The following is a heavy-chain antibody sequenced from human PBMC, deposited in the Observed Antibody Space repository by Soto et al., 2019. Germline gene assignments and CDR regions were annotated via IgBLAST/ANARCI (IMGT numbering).Heavy chain of an antibody. CDR1: GFTFSIYA. D-gene: IGHD2-15*01. CDR2: ISDIGGST. Sequence: EVQLLASGGGLVQPGGSLRLSCAASGFTFSIYAMTWVRQAPGKGLEWVSSISDIGGSTYYADSVKGRFTISRDNSKNTLYLQINSLRAEDTAVYYCAKGSCSGGSCYGLIDSWGQGTLVTVSS. J-gene: IGHJ4*02. V-gene: IGHV3-23*01. CDR3: AKGSCSGGSCYGLIDS.